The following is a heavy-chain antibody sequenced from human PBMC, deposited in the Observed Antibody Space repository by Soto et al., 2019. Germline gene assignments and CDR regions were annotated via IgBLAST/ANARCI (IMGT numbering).Heavy chain of an antibody. J-gene: IGHJ3*02. V-gene: IGHV1-69*02. Sequence: QVQLVQSGAEVKKPGSSVKVSCKASGGTFSSNTLSWVRQAPGQGLEWMGRIIPFLSVTDYAQKFQGRFTFTADMSTRTAYMEFSSLRSDDTAVYYCVIDTNFDALHIWGQGTMVTVSS. CDR3: VIDTNFDALHI. D-gene: IGHD4-4*01. CDR1: GGTFSSNT. CDR2: IIPFLSVT.